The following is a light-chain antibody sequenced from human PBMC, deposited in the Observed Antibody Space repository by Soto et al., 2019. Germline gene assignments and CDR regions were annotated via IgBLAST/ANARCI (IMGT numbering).Light chain of an antibody. Sequence: EIVMTQSPATLSVSPGERATLSCRASQSVSSNLAWYQQKPGQAPSLLIYGATTRATSIPARFSGSGSGTEFTLTISSLQSEDFAVFYCHQYNDWPPAFGQGTKVDIK. CDR3: HQYNDWPPA. CDR2: GAT. V-gene: IGKV3-15*01. CDR1: QSVSSN. J-gene: IGKJ1*01.